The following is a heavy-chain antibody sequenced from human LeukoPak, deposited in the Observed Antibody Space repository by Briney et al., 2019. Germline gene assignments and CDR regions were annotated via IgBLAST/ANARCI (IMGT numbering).Heavy chain of an antibody. D-gene: IGHD1-1*01. CDR1: GGSISSYH. CDR2: IYTSGSN. CDR3: ARGRSGPNWYFDL. V-gene: IGHV4-4*07. J-gene: IGHJ2*01. Sequence: SETLSLTCTVSGGSISSYHWRWIRQPAGKGLEWIGRIYTSGSNNYNPSLKSRVTMSVDTSKHQFSLKLSSVTAADTAVYYCARGRSGPNWYFDLWGRGTLVTVSS.